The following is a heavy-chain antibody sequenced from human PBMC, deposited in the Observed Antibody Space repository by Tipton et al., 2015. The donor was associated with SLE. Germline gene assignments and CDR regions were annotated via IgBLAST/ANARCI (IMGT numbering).Heavy chain of an antibody. CDR2: INAGNGNT. CDR1: GYTFTSYA. CDR3: ARDEGWGWFDY. J-gene: IGHJ4*02. Sequence: QSGAEVKKPGASVKVSCKASGYTFTSYATHWVRQAPGQRLEWMGWINAGNGNTKYSQKFQGRVTITRDTSASTAYMELSSLRSEDTAVYYCARDEGWGWFDYWGQGTLVTVSS. V-gene: IGHV1-3*01. D-gene: IGHD2-21*01.